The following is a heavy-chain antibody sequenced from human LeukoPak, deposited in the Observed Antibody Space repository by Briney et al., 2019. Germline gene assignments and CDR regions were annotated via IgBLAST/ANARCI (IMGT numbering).Heavy chain of an antibody. CDR1: RFTFSSYA. J-gene: IGHJ3*02. D-gene: IGHD6-19*01. V-gene: IGHV3-23*01. CDR3: ARDQRQWLGADAFDI. CDR2: ISGSGGST. Sequence: GGSLRLSCAASRFTFSSYAMRWVRQAPGKGLEWVSAISGSGGSTYSADSVKGRFTISRDNSKNTLYLQMNSLRAEDTAVYYCARDQRQWLGADAFDIWGQGTMVTVSS.